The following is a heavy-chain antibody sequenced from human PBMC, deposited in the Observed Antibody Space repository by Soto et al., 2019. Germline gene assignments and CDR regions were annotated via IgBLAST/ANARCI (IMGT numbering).Heavy chain of an antibody. D-gene: IGHD5-18*01. CDR3: ARGGGYSYFDY. CDR2: INHSGST. J-gene: IGHJ4*02. Sequence: SETLSLTCAVYGGSFSAYYWSWIRQPPGKGLEWIGEINHSGSTNYNPSLKSRVTISVDTSKNQFSLKLSSVTAADTAVYYCARGGGYSYFDYWGQGTLVTLS. CDR1: GGSFSAYY. V-gene: IGHV4-34*01.